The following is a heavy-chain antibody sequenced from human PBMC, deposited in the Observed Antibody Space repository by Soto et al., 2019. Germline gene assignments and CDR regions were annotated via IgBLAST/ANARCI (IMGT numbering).Heavy chain of an antibody. CDR2: VIPILGMA. J-gene: IGHJ4*02. Sequence: QVQLVQSGAEVKKPGSSVKVSCTASEGTFNSYTISWVRQAPGQGLEWMGRVIPILGMADFAQKFQGRVMXTXDXXTSTAYMVLSRLRSDDTAIYYCATNYGSGSTHFDYWGQGTLVTVSS. CDR1: EGTFNSYT. D-gene: IGHD3-10*01. CDR3: ATNYGSGSTHFDY. V-gene: IGHV1-69*02.